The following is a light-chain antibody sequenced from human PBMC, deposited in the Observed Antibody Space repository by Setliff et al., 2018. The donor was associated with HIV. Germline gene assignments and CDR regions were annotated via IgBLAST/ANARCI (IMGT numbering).Light chain of an antibody. Sequence: QSALTQVASVSGSLGQSITISCTGTSNDVGGHNLVSWFRVDPGKAPKLIIFNVNLWASGVSHRFSASKSGNTASLTISGLQSEDEADYYCCSYSRSSGPYVFGSGTKVTVL. J-gene: IGLJ1*01. CDR3: CSYSRSSGPYV. CDR2: NVN. CDR1: SNDVGGHNL. V-gene: IGLV2-23*02.